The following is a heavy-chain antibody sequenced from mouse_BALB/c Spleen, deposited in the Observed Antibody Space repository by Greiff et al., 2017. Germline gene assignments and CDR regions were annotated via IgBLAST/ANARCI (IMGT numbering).Heavy chain of an antibody. CDR3: GRGTLYYFDY. J-gene: IGHJ2*01. V-gene: IGHV1-37*01. Sequence: VHVKQSGPELVKPGASVKISCKASGYSFTGYFMNWAKQSHGKSLEWIGRINPYNGDTFYNQKFKGKATLTVDKSSSTAHMELLSLTSEDSAVYYCGRGTLYYFDYWGQGTTLTVSS. CDR2: INPYNGDT. D-gene: IGHD3-3*01. CDR1: GYSFTGYF.